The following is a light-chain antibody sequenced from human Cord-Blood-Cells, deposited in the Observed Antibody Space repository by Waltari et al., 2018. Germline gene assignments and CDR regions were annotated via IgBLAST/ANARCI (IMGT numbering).Light chain of an antibody. J-gene: IGKJ1*01. CDR1: QSVSSN. CDR2: GAS. CDR3: QQYNNWPRT. V-gene: IGKV3-15*01. Sequence: EIVMTHSPATLSESPAERAPLSCRASQSVSSNLAWYQQKPGQAPRLLIYGASTRATGIPARFSGSGSGTEFTLTISSLQSEDFAVYYCQQYNNWPRTFGQGTKVEIK.